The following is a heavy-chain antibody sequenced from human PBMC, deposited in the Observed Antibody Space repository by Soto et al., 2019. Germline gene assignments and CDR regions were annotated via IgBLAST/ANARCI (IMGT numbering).Heavy chain of an antibody. Sequence: PGGSLRLSCAASGFTFSSYSMNWVRQAPGKGLEWVSSISSSSSYIYYADSVKGRFTISRDNAKNSLYLQMNSLRAEDTAVYYCARSGAEGYDFWSGHQYFDYWGQGTLVTVSS. CDR3: ARSGAEGYDFWSGHQYFDY. D-gene: IGHD3-3*01. CDR1: GFTFSSYS. J-gene: IGHJ4*02. CDR2: ISSSSSYI. V-gene: IGHV3-21*01.